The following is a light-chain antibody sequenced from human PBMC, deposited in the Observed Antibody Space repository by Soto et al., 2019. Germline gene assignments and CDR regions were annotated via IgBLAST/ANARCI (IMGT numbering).Light chain of an antibody. Sequence: EIVMTQSPATLSVSPGERATLSCRASQNVGNNLVWYQQKPGQAPRLLIYGASTRAAGIPDRFSGSGSGTEFTLTIRGLQSDDFAVYYCQQFNNWPPWTFGQGTKVEIK. V-gene: IGKV3-15*01. CDR1: QNVGNN. CDR2: GAS. CDR3: QQFNNWPPWT. J-gene: IGKJ1*01.